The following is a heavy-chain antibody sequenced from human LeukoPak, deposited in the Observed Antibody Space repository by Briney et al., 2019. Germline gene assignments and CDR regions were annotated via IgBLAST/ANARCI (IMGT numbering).Heavy chain of an antibody. CDR3: ARVSRKYQLPFDY. V-gene: IGHV3-48*03. CDR2: ISSSGSTI. Sequence: GGSLRLSCAASGFTFSSYEMNWVRQAPGKGLEWVSYISSSGSTIYYADSVKGRFTISRDNAKNSLYLQMNSLRAEDTAVYYCARVSRKYQLPFDYWGQGTLVTVSS. J-gene: IGHJ4*02. CDR1: GFTFSSYE. D-gene: IGHD2-2*01.